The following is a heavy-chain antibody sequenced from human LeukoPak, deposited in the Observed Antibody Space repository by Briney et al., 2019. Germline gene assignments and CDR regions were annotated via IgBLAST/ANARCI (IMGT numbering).Heavy chain of an antibody. Sequence: GRALRLSCAASGFTFSSYAMHWVRQAPGKGVEGVAVISYDGSNKYYADSVKGRFTISRDNSKNTLYLQMNSLRAEDTAVYYCARDGEDYGTLSYWGQGTLVTVSS. J-gene: IGHJ4*02. CDR2: ISYDGSNK. CDR3: ARDGEDYGTLSY. V-gene: IGHV3-30-3*01. CDR1: GFTFSSYA. D-gene: IGHD3-16*01.